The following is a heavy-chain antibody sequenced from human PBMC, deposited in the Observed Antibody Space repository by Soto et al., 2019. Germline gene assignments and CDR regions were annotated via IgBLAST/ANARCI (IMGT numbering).Heavy chain of an antibody. Sequence: XGSLRLSCAAAGFTFSSYGMHWVRQAPGKGLGWVAVISYDGSNTYYADSVKGRFTISRDNSKNTLYLQMNSLRAEDTAVYYCAKESTMIVAIDYWGQGTLVTVSS. D-gene: IGHD3-22*01. CDR1: GFTFSSYG. J-gene: IGHJ4*02. CDR2: ISYDGSNT. CDR3: AKESTMIVAIDY. V-gene: IGHV3-30*18.